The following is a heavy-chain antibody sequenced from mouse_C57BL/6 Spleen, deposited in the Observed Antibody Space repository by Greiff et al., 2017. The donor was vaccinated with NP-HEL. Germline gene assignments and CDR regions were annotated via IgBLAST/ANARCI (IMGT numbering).Heavy chain of an antibody. Sequence: VQLVESGAELVRPGASVTLSCKASGYTFTDYEMHWVKQTPVHGLEWIGAIDPETGGTAYNQKFKGKAILTADKSSSTAYMELRSLTSEDSAVYYCTRYYGSFAYWGQGTLVTVSA. D-gene: IGHD1-1*02. J-gene: IGHJ3*01. CDR2: IDPETGGT. V-gene: IGHV1-15*01. CDR1: GYTFTDYE. CDR3: TRYYGSFAY.